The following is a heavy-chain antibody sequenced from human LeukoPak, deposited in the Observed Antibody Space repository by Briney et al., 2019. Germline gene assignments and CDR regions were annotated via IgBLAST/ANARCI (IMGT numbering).Heavy chain of an antibody. Sequence: GGSLRLSCAASGFSFSTHGLTWVRQAPGKGLEWVSTISGTGGSAYYADSVKGRFTISRDNSKNTVSLEMSSLGLDDTAVYYCAKVHPRGVTDYWGQGTLVTVSS. D-gene: IGHD3-10*01. CDR3: AKVHPRGVTDY. CDR2: ISGTGGSA. CDR1: GFSFSTHG. V-gene: IGHV3-23*01. J-gene: IGHJ4*02.